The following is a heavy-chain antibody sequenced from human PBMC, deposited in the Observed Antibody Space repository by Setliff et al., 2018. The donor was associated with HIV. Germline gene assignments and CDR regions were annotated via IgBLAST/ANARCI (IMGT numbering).Heavy chain of an antibody. V-gene: IGHV3-15*01. J-gene: IGHJ6*03. CDR2: IKSKTDGGTT. CDR1: AFTFSNAW. D-gene: IGHD3-16*02. Sequence: PGGSLRLSCAASAFTFSNAWMSWVRQAPGKGLEWVGRIKSKTDGGTTDYAAPVKGRFTFSRDDSKNTLYLQMNSLKIEDTAVYYCTTYREYYYYYYMDVWGKGTTVTVSS. CDR3: TTYREYYYYYYMDV.